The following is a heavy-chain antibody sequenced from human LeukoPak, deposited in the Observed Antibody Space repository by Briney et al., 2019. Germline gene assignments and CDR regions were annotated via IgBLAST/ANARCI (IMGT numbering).Heavy chain of an antibody. J-gene: IGHJ6*03. CDR2: INPNSGGT. Sequence: GALVKVSCKASGYTFTGYYMHWVRQAPGQGLEWMGWINPNSGGTNYAQKFQGRVTMTRDTSISTAYMELSRLRSDDTAVYYCARDGSIAAAGTQGYYMDVWGKGTTVTVSS. CDR3: ARDGSIAAAGTQGYYMDV. CDR1: GYTFTGYY. V-gene: IGHV1-2*02. D-gene: IGHD6-13*01.